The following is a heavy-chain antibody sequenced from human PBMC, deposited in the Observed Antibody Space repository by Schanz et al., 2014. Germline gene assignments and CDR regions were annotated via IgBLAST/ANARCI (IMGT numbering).Heavy chain of an antibody. V-gene: IGHV3-23*01. CDR2: LSEGGGGT. CDR3: AKAADWPVTRFDP. CDR1: GFTFGDYA. D-gene: IGHD3-9*01. Sequence: DVHLLESGGGLVQPGGSLRLSCAASGFTFGDYAMSWVRQAPGKGLEWVSALSEGGGGTHYADSVRGRFTISSDSSKNTLYRQMSSLRADDTAVYYCAKAADWPVTRFDPWGQGTLVTVSS. J-gene: IGHJ5*02.